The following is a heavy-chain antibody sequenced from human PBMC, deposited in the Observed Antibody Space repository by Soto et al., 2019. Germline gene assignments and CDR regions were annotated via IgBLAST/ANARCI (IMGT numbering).Heavy chain of an antibody. CDR2: VIPIFGSA. J-gene: IGHJ6*02. D-gene: IGHD3-10*01. V-gene: IGHV1-69*12. CDR3: ATRRKRFSDFYYYGMDV. CDR1: GGPFTNYG. Sequence: QVHPVQSGAEMRKPGSSVRVSCKASGGPFTNYGLNWVRQAPGQGLEWMGGVIPIFGSATYAQKFQDRVTFTADESTTTAYLELSGLRLDDTAIYYCATRRKRFSDFYYYGMDVWGQGTTVTVSS.